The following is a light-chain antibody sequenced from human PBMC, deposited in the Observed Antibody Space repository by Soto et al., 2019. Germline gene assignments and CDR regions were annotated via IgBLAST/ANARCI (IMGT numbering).Light chain of an antibody. CDR3: ASYTSTDTLYV. J-gene: IGLJ1*01. CDR1: SSDIGPYNH. CDR2: GVS. Sequence: QSVLTQPASVSGSPGQSIGISCTGSSSDIGPYNHVSWYQQHPGKAPQLIIYGVSDRPSGVSSRFSGSKSGNTASLTISGLQAEDEADYYCASYTSTDTLYVLGTGTKLTVL. V-gene: IGLV2-14*01.